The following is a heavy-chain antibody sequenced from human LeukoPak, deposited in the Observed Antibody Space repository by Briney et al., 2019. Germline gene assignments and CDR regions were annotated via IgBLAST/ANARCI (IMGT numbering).Heavy chain of an antibody. Sequence: SETLSLTCAVYGGSFSGYYWSWIRQPPGKGLEWIGSIYHSGSTSYNPSLKSRVTISVDTSKNQFSLKLSSVTAADTAVYYCARDPSIAVAGTYYYYYMDVWGKGTTVTVSS. CDR3: ARDPSIAVAGTYYYYYMDV. V-gene: IGHV4-34*01. CDR2: IYHSGST. J-gene: IGHJ6*03. D-gene: IGHD6-19*01. CDR1: GGSFSGYY.